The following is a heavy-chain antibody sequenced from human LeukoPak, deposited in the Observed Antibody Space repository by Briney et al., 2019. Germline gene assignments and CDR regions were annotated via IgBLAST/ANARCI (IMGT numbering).Heavy chain of an antibody. Sequence: GGSLRLSCAASGFTFSSYGMSWVRQAPGKGLEWASAISGSGGSTYYADSVKGRFTISRDNSKNTLYLQMNSLRAENTAVYYCASGSGGSYYFDYWGQGTLVTVSS. CDR1: GFTFSSYG. CDR2: ISGSGGST. CDR3: ASGSGGSYYFDY. J-gene: IGHJ4*02. V-gene: IGHV3-23*01. D-gene: IGHD3-10*01.